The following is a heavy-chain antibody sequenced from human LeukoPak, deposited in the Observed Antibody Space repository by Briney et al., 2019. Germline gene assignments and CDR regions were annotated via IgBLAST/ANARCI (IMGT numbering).Heavy chain of an antibody. V-gene: IGHV4-39*01. CDR3: ARFRSATNSGYDGRSDY. D-gene: IGHD5-12*01. Sequence: PSETLSLTCTVSDGSISTGRYYWGWIRQPPGKGLEWIGSIYYSGSTYYNPTLKSRVTISVDTSKNQFSLKLSSVAAADTAVYYCARFRSATNSGYDGRSDYWGQGTLVTVSS. CDR2: IYYSGST. J-gene: IGHJ4*02. CDR1: DGSISTGRYY.